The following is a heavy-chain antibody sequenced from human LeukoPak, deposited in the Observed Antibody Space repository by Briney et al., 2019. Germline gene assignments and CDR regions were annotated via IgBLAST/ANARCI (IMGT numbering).Heavy chain of an antibody. CDR1: GYSISSGYY. V-gene: IGHV4-38-2*02. D-gene: IGHD5-18*01. CDR2: IDQRGST. CDR3: ARGDFYNYGKPFDS. Sequence: NPSETLSLTCTVSGYSISSGYYWGWMRQPPGKGLQWIASIDQRGSTYYNPSLKSRVTISVDTSKNQFSLRLTSVTAADTAVYYCARGDFYNYGKPFDSWGQGTLVTVSS. J-gene: IGHJ4*02.